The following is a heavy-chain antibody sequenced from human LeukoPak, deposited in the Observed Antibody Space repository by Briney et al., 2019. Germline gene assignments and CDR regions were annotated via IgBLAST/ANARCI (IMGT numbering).Heavy chain of an antibody. J-gene: IGHJ3*02. Sequence: NPSETLSLTCTVSGASISSYYWSWIRQPAGKGLEWIGRIYITGSTYYNPSLKSRASMSVDTSNNHFSLRLNSVTAADTAMYFCARDRHVDTPTAEAFDIWGQGTMVTVS. D-gene: IGHD5-18*01. CDR1: GASISSYY. CDR3: ARDRHVDTPTAEAFDI. CDR2: IYITGST. V-gene: IGHV4-4*07.